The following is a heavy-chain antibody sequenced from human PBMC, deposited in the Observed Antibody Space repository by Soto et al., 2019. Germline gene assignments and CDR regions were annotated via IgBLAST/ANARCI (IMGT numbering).Heavy chain of an antibody. CDR3: AGRGVAAAGTGDY. Sequence: ASVKVSCKASGYTFTTYDINWVRQATGQGLEWMGWMNPNSGKIAYAQKFQGRVTMTRDTSISTAYLELTSLTSEDTAVYYCAGRGVAAAGTGDYWGQGTLVTVSS. D-gene: IGHD6-13*01. CDR2: MNPNSGKI. V-gene: IGHV1-8*01. J-gene: IGHJ4*02. CDR1: GYTFTTYD.